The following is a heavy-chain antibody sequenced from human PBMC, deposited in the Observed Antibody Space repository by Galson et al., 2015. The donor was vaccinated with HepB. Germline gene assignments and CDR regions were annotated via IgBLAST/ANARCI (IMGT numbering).Heavy chain of an antibody. CDR2: INPSGGST. CDR1: GYTFTSYY. Sequence: SVKVSCKASGYTFTSYYMHWVRQAPGQGLEWMGIINPSGGSTSYAQKLQGRVTMTRDTSTSTVYMELSSLRSEDTAVYYCARGSSGWFGEGNAFDIWGQGTMVTVSS. CDR3: ARGSSGWFGEGNAFDI. J-gene: IGHJ3*02. V-gene: IGHV1-46*04. D-gene: IGHD3-10*01.